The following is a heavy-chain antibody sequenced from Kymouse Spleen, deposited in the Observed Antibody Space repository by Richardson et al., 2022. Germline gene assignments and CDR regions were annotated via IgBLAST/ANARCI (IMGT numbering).Heavy chain of an antibody. V-gene: IGHV4-34*01. CDR3: ARESSYYDFWSGYYSYNWFDP. CDR1: GGSFSGYY. Sequence: QVQLQQWGAGLLKPSETLSLTCAVYGGSFSGYYWSWIRQPPGKGLEWIGEINHSGSTNYNPSLKSRVTISVDTSKNQFSLKLSSVTAADTAVYYCARESSYYDFWSGYYSYNWFDPWGQGTLVTVSS. D-gene: IGHD3-3*01. CDR2: INHSGST. J-gene: IGHJ5*02.